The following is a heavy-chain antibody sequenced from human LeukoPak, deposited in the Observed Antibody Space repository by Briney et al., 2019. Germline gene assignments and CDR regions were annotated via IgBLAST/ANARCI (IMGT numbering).Heavy chain of an antibody. CDR1: GGSISSYY. CDR3: ARYIVSYPHDAFDI. CDR2: IYYSGST. D-gene: IGHD1-26*01. Sequence: NPSETLSLTCTVSGGSISSYYWSWIRQPPGKGLEWIGYIYYSGSTSYNPSLKSRVTISVDTSKKQCSLKLSSVTAADTAFYYCARYIVSYPHDAFDIWGQGTMVTVSS. V-gene: IGHV4-59*01. J-gene: IGHJ3*02.